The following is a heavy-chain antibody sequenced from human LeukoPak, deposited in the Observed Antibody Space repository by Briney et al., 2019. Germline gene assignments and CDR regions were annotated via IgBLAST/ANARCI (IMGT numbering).Heavy chain of an antibody. Sequence: GGSLRLSCAASRFTFSSYSMNWVRQAPGKGLEWVSSIGSSGSYIYYADSVKGRFTISRDNAKNSLYLQMNSLRAEDTAVYYCARRESSSWYVGAFDIWGQGTMVTVSS. CDR1: RFTFSSYS. D-gene: IGHD6-13*01. J-gene: IGHJ3*02. V-gene: IGHV3-21*01. CDR3: ARRESSSWYVGAFDI. CDR2: IGSSGSYI.